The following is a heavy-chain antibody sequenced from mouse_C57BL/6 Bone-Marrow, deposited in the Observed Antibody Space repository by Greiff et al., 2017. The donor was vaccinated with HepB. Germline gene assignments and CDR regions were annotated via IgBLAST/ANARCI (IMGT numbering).Heavy chain of an antibody. Sequence: QVTLKVCGPGILQSSQTLSLTCSFSGFSLSTSGMGVSWIRQPSGKGLEWLAHIYWDDDKRYNPSLKSRLTISKDTSRNQVFLKITSVDTADTATYYCARNWYYFDYWGQGTTLTVSS. CDR1: GFSLSTSGMG. CDR2: IYWDDDK. CDR3: ARNWYYFDY. V-gene: IGHV8-12*01. D-gene: IGHD4-1*01. J-gene: IGHJ2*01.